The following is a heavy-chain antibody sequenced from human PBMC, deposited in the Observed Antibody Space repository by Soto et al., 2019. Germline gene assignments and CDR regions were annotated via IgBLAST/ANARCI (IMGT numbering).Heavy chain of an antibody. J-gene: IGHJ4*02. CDR1: GYTFTIYG. V-gene: IGHV1-18*01. Sequence: ASVKVSCKASGYTFTIYGISWVRQAPGQGHEWMGWISAYNGNTNYAQKLQGRVTMTTDTSTSTAYMELRSLRSDDTAVYYCARATVTLWYFDYWGQGTLVTVSS. D-gene: IGHD4-4*01. CDR2: ISAYNGNT. CDR3: ARATVTLWYFDY.